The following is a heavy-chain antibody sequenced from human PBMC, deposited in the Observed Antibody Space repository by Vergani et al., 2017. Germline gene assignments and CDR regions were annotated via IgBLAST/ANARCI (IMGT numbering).Heavy chain of an antibody. V-gene: IGHV3-23*01. J-gene: IGHJ3*02. CDR2: ISGSGGST. D-gene: IGHD2-2*01. Sequence: EVQLLESGGGLVQPGGSLRLSCAASGFTFSSYAMSWVRQAPGKGLEWVLTISGSGGSTYYADSVKGRFTIAKDNAKNTLYRQRNSLRAEDTAVYYCAKDCSSTPQAFDIWGQGTMVTVFS. CDR1: GFTFSSYA. CDR3: AKDCSSTPQAFDI.